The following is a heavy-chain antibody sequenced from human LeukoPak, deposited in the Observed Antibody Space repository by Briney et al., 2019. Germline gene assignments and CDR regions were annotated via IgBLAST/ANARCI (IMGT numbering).Heavy chain of an antibody. CDR2: IRGNSETI. CDR3: VRGQDGIDNWFDP. CDR1: GFTFSDYG. J-gene: IGHJ5*02. Sequence: GGSLRLSCVASGFTFSDYGMNWVRQAPGKGLEWISYIRGNSETIHYADSVKGRFTISRDNAKNSLSPQMTSLRAEDTAVYYCVRGQDGIDNWFDPWGQGTLVTVAS. V-gene: IGHV3-48*01. D-gene: IGHD5-24*01.